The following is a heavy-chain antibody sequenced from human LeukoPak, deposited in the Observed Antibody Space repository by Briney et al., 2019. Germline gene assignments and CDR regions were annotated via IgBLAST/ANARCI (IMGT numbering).Heavy chain of an antibody. Sequence: GGSLRLSCAASGFYFSDDTMHWVRQAPGKGLEYVSAISPSGDTTFYANSVKDRFIISRDNTKNTLYLQMDSLRVDDMAVYYCARISIIALGVDYWGQGTLVTVSS. CDR1: GFYFSDDT. V-gene: IGHV3-64*01. CDR3: ARISIIALGVDY. CDR2: ISPSGDTT. D-gene: IGHD2/OR15-2a*01. J-gene: IGHJ4*02.